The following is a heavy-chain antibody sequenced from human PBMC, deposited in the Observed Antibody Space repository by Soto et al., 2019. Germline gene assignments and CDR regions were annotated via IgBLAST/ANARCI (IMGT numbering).Heavy chain of an antibody. J-gene: IGHJ4*02. CDR3: ARDKKTWYHFDT. CDR1: GDSVTSGVSW. V-gene: IGHV4-61*08. CDR2: YAGRN. Sequence: QVQLHVSGPGLVKPSETLSLTCTVSGDSVTSGVSWWGWIRQPPGKGLEWIGYAGRNGHNPSLESRVAMSVDPSKNQFSLSLTSVTAADTALYYCARDKKTWYHFDTWGPGILVTVSA. D-gene: IGHD1-20*01.